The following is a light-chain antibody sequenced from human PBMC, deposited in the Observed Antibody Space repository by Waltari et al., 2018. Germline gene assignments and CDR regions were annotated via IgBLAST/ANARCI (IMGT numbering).Light chain of an antibody. CDR2: DAS. V-gene: IGKV1-33*01. Sequence: DIQMTQSPSSLSASIVDRVTITCQASQDISNYLNWYQQKPGKAPKLLIYDASNLETGVPSRFSGSGSGTDFTFTISSLQPEDIATYYCQQYDNFPLTFGGGTKVEIK. CDR3: QQYDNFPLT. CDR1: QDISNY. J-gene: IGKJ4*01.